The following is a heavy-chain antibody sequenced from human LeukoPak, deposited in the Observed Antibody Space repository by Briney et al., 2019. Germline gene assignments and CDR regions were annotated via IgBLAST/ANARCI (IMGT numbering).Heavy chain of an antibody. CDR3: ARRGCSTTSCYPEYFDY. V-gene: IGHV4-59*08. CDR2: IYYSGTT. D-gene: IGHD2-2*01. CDR1: GGSISSYY. J-gene: IGHJ4*02. Sequence: SETLSLTCTVSGGSISSYYWSWIRQPPGKGLEWIGYIYYSGTTNYNPSPKSRVTMSVDTSKNQLSLELSSVTAADTAIYYCARRGCSTTSCYPEYFDYWGQGTLVTVSS.